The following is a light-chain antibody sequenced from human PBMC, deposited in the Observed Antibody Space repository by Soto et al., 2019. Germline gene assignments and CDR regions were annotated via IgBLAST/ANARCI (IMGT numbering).Light chain of an antibody. CDR3: QPYNTYSAST. CDR1: QSISSW. V-gene: IGKV1-5*01. CDR2: DAS. J-gene: IGKJ1*01. Sequence: DIQMTQSPSTLSASVGDRVTITCRASQSISSWLAWYQQKPGKAPKLLIYDASSLESGVPSRFSGSGAGKDVPFTIRSLQHYHLATYDCQPYNTYSASTFGQWSKIDI.